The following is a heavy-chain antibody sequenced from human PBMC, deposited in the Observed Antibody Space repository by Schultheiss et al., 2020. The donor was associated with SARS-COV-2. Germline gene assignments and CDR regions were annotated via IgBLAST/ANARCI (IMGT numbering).Heavy chain of an antibody. Sequence: SETLSLTCTVSGGSIRSSTYYWGWIRQPPGKGLEWIGSIHYSGTTYYNPSLKSRVTISVDTSKNQFSLKLSSVTAADTAVYYCARTPYGMDVWGQGTTVTVSS. CDR3: ARTPYGMDV. CDR1: GGSIRSSTYY. V-gene: IGHV4-39*07. J-gene: IGHJ6*02. CDR2: IHYSGTT.